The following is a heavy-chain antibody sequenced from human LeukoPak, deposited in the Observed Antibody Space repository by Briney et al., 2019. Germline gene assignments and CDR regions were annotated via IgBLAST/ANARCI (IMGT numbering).Heavy chain of an antibody. D-gene: IGHD3-22*01. J-gene: IGHJ3*02. CDR3: ARDWWYYDSSGYYGAFDI. CDR1: GYTFTSYY. V-gene: IGHV1-46*01. Sequence: GASVKVSCKASGYTFTSYYMHWVRQAPGQGLEWMGIINPSGGSTSYAQKFQGRVTMTRDMSTGTVYMELSSLRSEDTAVYYCARDWWYYDSSGYYGAFDIWGQGTMVTVSS. CDR2: INPSGGST.